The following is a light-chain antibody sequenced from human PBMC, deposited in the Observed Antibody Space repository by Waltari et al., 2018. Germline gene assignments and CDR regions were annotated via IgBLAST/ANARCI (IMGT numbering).Light chain of an antibody. V-gene: IGKV3-15*01. Sequence: EIVMTQSPATLSVSPGERATFSCRASQNIDNNLAWYQQKPGQAPRLLIDGASIRATGIPGRFSGSGSGAEFTLTISSLQAEDFALYYCQQFEGTFGQGTKLEI. CDR3: QQFEGT. CDR2: GAS. J-gene: IGKJ2*02. CDR1: QNIDNN.